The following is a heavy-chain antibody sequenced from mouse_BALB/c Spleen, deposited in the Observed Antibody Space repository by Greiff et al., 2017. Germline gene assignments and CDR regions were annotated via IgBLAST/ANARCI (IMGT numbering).Heavy chain of an antibody. CDR3: VRPLDYGTPFAY. CDR1: GFTFNTYA. CDR2: IRSKSNNYAT. D-gene: IGHD1-1*01. V-gene: IGHV10-1*02. Sequence: EVKLMESGGGLVQPKGSLKLSCAASGFTFNTYAMNWVRQAPGKGLEWVARIRSKSNNYATYYADSVKDRFTISRDDSQSMLYLQMNNLKTEDTAMYYCVRPLDYGTPFAYWGQGTLVTVSA. J-gene: IGHJ3*01.